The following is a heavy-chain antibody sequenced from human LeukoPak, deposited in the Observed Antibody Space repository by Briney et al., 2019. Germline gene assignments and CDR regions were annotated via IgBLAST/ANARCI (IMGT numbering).Heavy chain of an antibody. J-gene: IGHJ4*02. D-gene: IGHD3-22*01. Sequence: SETLSLTCTVSGGSISSYYWSWIRQPPGKGLEWIGDIYYSGSTNYNPSLKSRVTISVDTSKNQFSLKLSSVTAADTAVYYCARAGYYYDSSGYYYEPPHLGYWGQGTLVTVSS. V-gene: IGHV4-59*08. CDR2: IYYSGST. CDR3: ARAGYYYDSSGYYYEPPHLGY. CDR1: GGSISSYY.